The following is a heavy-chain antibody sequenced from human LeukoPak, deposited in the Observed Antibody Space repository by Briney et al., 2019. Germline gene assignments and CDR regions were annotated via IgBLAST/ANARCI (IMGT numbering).Heavy chain of an antibody. CDR3: AKIPGYNWNYVDRFDP. D-gene: IGHD1-7*01. CDR2: ISGSGGST. CDR1: GFTFRSYA. V-gene: IGHV3-23*01. J-gene: IGHJ5*02. Sequence: GGSLRLSCAASGFTFRSYAMSWVRQAPGKGLERVSAISGSGGSTYYADSVKGRFTISRDNPKNTLYLQMNSLRAEDTAVYYCAKIPGYNWNYVDRFDPWGQGTLVTVSS.